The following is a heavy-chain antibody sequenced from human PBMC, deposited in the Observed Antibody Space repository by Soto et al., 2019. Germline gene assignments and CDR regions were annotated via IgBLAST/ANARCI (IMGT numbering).Heavy chain of an antibody. V-gene: IGHV4-59*01. Sequence: QVQLQESGPGLVKPSETLSLTCTVSGGSISSYYWSWIRQPPGKGLEWVGYIYYSGSTNYNPSLESRVIISVDTSKNQFSLKLSSVTAAETAVYYCASTYYYESSGYFPPTYFDLWGRGTLVTVSS. D-gene: IGHD3-22*01. CDR3: ASTYYYESSGYFPPTYFDL. CDR2: IYYSGST. J-gene: IGHJ2*01. CDR1: GGSISSYY.